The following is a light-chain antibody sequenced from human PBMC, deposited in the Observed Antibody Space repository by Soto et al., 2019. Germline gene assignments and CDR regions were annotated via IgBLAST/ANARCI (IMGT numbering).Light chain of an antibody. CDR2: GAS. V-gene: IGKV3-20*01. CDR3: QQCGSSPWT. CDR1: QSVSNNY. J-gene: IGKJ1*01. Sequence: EILMTQSPATLSVSPWEIVTLPFMCSQSVSNNYLAWYQQKPGQAPRLLIYGASSRATGIPDRFSGGGSGTDFTLTISRLEPEDFAVYYCQQCGSSPWTFGQGTKVDIK.